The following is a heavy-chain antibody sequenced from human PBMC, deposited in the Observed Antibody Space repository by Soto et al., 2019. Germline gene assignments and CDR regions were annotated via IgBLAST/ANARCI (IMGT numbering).Heavy chain of an antibody. V-gene: IGHV3-21*01. CDR1: GFIFSRYS. Sequence: GGSLRLSCAVSGFIFSRYSMNWVRQAPGKGLEWVSSIGTSGSYIYDTDSVKGRFTISRDNTKDSLYLQMNSLRAEDTAIYYCARDPGGTDFAEWTYCFDYWGQGTLVTVSS. CDR2: IGTSGSYI. J-gene: IGHJ4*02. CDR3: ARDPGGTDFAEWTYCFDY. D-gene: IGHD3-3*01.